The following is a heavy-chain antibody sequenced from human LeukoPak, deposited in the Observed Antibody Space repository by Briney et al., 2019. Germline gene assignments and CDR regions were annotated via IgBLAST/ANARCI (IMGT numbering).Heavy chain of an antibody. CDR2: IKPNSGGR. J-gene: IGHJ4*02. CDR3: ARVDLTGDWEFDY. Sequence: ASVKVSCKASGYTFNGYYMQWVGQAPGQGREGVGWIKPNSGGRNYAQEFQGRVTITRDTSISTAYMELSRRISDDTAVYYCARVDLTGDWEFDYWGQGTLVTVSS. D-gene: IGHD7-27*01. CDR1: GYTFNGYY. V-gene: IGHV1-2*02.